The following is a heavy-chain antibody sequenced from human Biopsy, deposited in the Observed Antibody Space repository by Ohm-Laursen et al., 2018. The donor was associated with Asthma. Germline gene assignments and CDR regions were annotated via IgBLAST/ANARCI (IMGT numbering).Heavy chain of an antibody. D-gene: IGHD2-15*01. CDR2: IHYIGST. J-gene: IGHJ4*02. CDR1: GVSIRSYY. CDR3: AGFCSGGNCPDH. Sequence: SQTLSLTCTVSGVSIRSYYWTWIRQPPGKGLEWIGNIHYIGSTYSNPSLKGRVTISVDTSKKQISLRLSSVIAADTAVYYCAGFCSGGNCPDHWGQGTLVTVSS. V-gene: IGHV4-59*01.